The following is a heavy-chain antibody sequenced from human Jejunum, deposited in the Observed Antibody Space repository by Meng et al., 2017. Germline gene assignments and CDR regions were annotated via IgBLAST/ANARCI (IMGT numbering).Heavy chain of an antibody. D-gene: IGHD2-15*01. CDR1: GFIFSNYG. CDR3: ARDIYNSGGKYFDL. CDR2: IRFDGSIQ. V-gene: IGHV3-33*01. J-gene: IGHJ2*01. Sequence: QVQLVESGGGVVQPGRSLRLSCAASGFIFSNYGMHWVRQSPGKGLEWVAHIRFDGSIQYYVEYVKGRFTVSRDDSKSTLYLQMDSLRVEDTAVYYCARDIYNSGGKYFDLWGRGTLVTFSS.